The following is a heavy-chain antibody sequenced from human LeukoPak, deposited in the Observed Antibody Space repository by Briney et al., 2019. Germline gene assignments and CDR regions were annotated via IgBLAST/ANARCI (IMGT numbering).Heavy chain of an antibody. Sequence: GGSLRLSCAASGFTFNNHWMSWVRQAPGKGLEWVANIKQDGSEKNFVDSLKGRFTISRDNAKNSLYLQVNSLRAEDTAVYYCVRENYDILTYFGTGMDVWGQGTTVTVSS. V-gene: IGHV3-7*04. CDR2: IKQDGSEK. J-gene: IGHJ6*02. CDR3: VRENYDILTYFGTGMDV. D-gene: IGHD3-9*01. CDR1: GFTFNNHW.